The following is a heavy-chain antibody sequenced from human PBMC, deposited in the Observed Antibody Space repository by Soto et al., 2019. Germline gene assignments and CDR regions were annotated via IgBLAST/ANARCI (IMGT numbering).Heavy chain of an antibody. V-gene: IGHV3-74*01. CDR2: IRPDGSGS. D-gene: IGHD3-10*01. J-gene: IGHJ4*02. Sequence: EVQLVESGGGLVQPGGSLRLYCAASGFAFSNHWMHWFRQAPGKGLVWVSRIRPDGSGSNYADSVQGRFAISRDNAQNTVYLQMNSLRVEDTALYYCSRDLVAGSGSCDSWGQGTLVTVSS. CDR3: SRDLVAGSGSCDS. CDR1: GFAFSNHW.